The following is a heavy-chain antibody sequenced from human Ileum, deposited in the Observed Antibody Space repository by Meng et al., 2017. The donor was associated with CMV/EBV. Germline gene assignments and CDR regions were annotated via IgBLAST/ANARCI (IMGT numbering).Heavy chain of an antibody. J-gene: IGHJ4*02. Sequence: VRLRSWGPGLVRPSGTLSLTFPASGDSTSGFFWSWIRQPAGKGLEWIGRIYSSGSTFYNPSLESRVTMSIDTSKNQFSLRLASVTAADTAVYFCAKEQSIGIAVTGIFDFWGQGALVTVSS. CDR1: GDSTSGFF. CDR3: AKEQSIGIAVTGIFDF. CDR2: IYSSGST. V-gene: IGHV4-4*07. D-gene: IGHD6-19*01.